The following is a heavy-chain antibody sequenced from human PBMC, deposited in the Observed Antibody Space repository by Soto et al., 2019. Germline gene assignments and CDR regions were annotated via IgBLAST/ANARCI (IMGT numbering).Heavy chain of an antibody. J-gene: IGHJ4*02. CDR3: ARAVGDPLYYLDY. CDR2: TDYSGNT. V-gene: IGHV4-59*08. Sequence: QVQLQESGPGLVRPSETLSLTCTVSSDSISSYYWIWIRQSPGKGLEWIGYTDYSGNTNYNPSLKSRLPIAGDTSKNQFSLRLSSVTAADTAVYYCARAVGDPLYYLDYWGQGTLVTVSS. CDR1: SDSISSYY. D-gene: IGHD6-19*01.